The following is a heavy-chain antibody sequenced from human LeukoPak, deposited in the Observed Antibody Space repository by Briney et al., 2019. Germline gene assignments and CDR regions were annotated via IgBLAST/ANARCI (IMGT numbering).Heavy chain of an antibody. Sequence: GGSLRLSCAASGLALRNYWIHWVRQAPGGGLVWVSRINSDGTSTGYADSVKGRFTISRDNARTPVYLQMNSLRDEDTAVYYCTRETLALDAMDVWGQGTTVAVSS. CDR1: GLALRNYW. V-gene: IGHV3-74*01. CDR2: INSDGTST. J-gene: IGHJ6*02. CDR3: TRETLALDAMDV. D-gene: IGHD3-3*02.